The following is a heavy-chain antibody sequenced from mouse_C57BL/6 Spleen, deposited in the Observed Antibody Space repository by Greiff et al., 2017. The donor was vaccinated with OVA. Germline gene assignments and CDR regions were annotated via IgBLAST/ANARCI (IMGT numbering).Heavy chain of an antibody. CDR1: GFTFSDYG. CDR3: ARRDSSGPYAMDY. Sequence: EVMLVESGGGLVQPGGSLKLSCAASGFTFSDYGMAWVRQAPRKGPEWVAFISNLAYSIYYADTVTGRFTISRENAKNTLYLEMSSLRSEDTAMYYCARRDSSGPYAMDYWGQGTSVTVSS. J-gene: IGHJ4*01. D-gene: IGHD3-2*02. V-gene: IGHV5-15*01. CDR2: ISNLAYSI.